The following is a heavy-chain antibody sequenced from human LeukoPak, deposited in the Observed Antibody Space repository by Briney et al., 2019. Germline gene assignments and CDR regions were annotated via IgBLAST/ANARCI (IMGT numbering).Heavy chain of an antibody. CDR2: IYTSGST. CDR3: ARDPCPAEYCSSTSCCNDAFDI. J-gene: IGHJ3*02. Sequence: SETLSLTCTVSGGSISSYYWSWIRQPAGKGLEWIGRIYTSGSTNYNPSLKSRVTTSVDTSKNQFSLKLSSVTAADTAVYYCARDPCPAEYCSSTSCCNDAFDIWGQGTMVTVSS. D-gene: IGHD2-2*01. CDR1: GGSISSYY. V-gene: IGHV4-4*07.